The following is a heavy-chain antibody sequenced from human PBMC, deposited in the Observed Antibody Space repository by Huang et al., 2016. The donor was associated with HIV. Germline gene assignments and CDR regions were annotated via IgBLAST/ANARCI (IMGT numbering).Heavy chain of an antibody. CDR1: GGAYRGSS. D-gene: IGHD3-10*01. V-gene: IGHV4-34*02. CDR2: INHNRKI. Sequence: QVQLKQWGAGLLKPSETLSLPCAVYGGAYRGSSWTWIRQFPGKGLAWIGDINHNRKIIYTPYLSARVTSSTDTSKNHFSSHLTCVTAADTALYSCARGFNYYASDNLGVYDFDSWGLGTLVTVSP. CDR3: ARGFNYYASDNLGVYDFDS. J-gene: IGHJ4*02.